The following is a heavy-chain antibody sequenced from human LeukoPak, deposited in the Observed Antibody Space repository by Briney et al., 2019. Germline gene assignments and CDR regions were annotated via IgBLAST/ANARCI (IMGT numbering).Heavy chain of an antibody. CDR1: GGSISSYY. J-gene: IGHJ4*02. CDR3: ARDARGWSGFDY. CDR2: IYTTGNT. D-gene: IGHD3-3*01. Sequence: SETLSLTCSVSGGSISSYYWSWIRKPAGKGREWIGRIYTTGNTDYNPSLKSRVTMSVDTSKNQFSLNLSSVTAADTAVYYCARDARGWSGFDYWGQGTLVTVSS. V-gene: IGHV4-4*07.